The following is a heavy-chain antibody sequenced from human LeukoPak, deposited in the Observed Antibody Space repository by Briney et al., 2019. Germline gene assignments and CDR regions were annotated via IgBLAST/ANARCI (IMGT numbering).Heavy chain of an antibody. Sequence: SETLSLTCTVSGGSISSYYWSWIRQPPGKGLEWIGYIYYSGSTNYNPSLKSRVTISVDTSKNQFSLKLSSVTAADTAVYYCARHHYRVRKEYYFDYWGQGTLATVSS. CDR3: ARHHYRVRKEYYFDY. CDR2: IYYSGST. V-gene: IGHV4-59*08. D-gene: IGHD4/OR15-4a*01. CDR1: GGSISSYY. J-gene: IGHJ4*02.